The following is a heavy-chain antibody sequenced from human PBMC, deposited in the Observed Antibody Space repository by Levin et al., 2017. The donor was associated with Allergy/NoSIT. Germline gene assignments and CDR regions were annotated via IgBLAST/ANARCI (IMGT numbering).Heavy chain of an antibody. V-gene: IGHV4-30-2*01. CDR1: GGSFSSGGYS. CDR3: ARTYTMKGGLWYFDL. J-gene: IGHJ2*01. Sequence: SETLSLTCAVSGGSFSSGGYSWSWIRQPPGKGLEWIAYINQRGSTYYNPSLKSRVTISVDRSKNQFSLKLSSVTAADTAVYYCARTYTMKGGLWYFDLWGRGTLVTVSS. CDR2: INQRGST. D-gene: IGHD3-22*01.